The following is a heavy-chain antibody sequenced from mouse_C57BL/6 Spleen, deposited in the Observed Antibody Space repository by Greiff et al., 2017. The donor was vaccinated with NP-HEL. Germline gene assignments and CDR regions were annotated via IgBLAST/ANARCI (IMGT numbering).Heavy chain of an antibody. CDR1: GFTFSSYA. CDR3: TRAYGLYAMDY. V-gene: IGHV5-9-1*02. CDR2: ISSGGDYI. D-gene: IGHD1-1*02. Sequence: EVQGVESGEGLVKPGGSLKLSCAASGFTFSSYAMSWVRQTPEKRLEWVAYISSGGDYIYYADTVKGRFTISRDNARNTLYLQMSSLKSEDTAMYYCTRAYGLYAMDYWGQGTSVTVSS. J-gene: IGHJ4*01.